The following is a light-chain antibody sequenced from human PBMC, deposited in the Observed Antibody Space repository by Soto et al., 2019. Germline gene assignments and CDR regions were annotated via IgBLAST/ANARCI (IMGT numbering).Light chain of an antibody. V-gene: IGKV2-30*01. Sequence: DVVMTQSPHSLPVTLGQPASISCRSSQSLVYSDGNTYLNWFQQRPGQSPRRVIYKVSNRDSGVPDRFSGSGSGSDFKLKISRVEAEDVGVYYCMQGTHWHLTFGGGTKVEIK. CDR1: QSLVYSDGNTY. CDR3: MQGTHWHLT. J-gene: IGKJ4*01. CDR2: KVS.